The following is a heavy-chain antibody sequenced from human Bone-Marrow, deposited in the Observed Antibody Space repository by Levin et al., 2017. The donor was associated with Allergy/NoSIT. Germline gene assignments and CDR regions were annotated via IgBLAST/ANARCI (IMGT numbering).Heavy chain of an antibody. CDR3: ARIRIQLWSTKYYFDY. D-gene: IGHD5-18*01. CDR2: IKQDGSEK. J-gene: IGHJ4*02. Sequence: LSLTCAASGFTFSSYWMSWVRQAPGKGLEWVANIKQDGSEKYYVDSVKGRFTISRDNAKNSLYLQMNSLRAEDTAVYYCARIRIQLWSTKYYFDYWGQGTLVTVSS. CDR1: GFTFSSYW. V-gene: IGHV3-7*01.